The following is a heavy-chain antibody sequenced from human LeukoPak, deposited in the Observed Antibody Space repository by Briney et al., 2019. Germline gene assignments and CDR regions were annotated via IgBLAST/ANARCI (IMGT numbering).Heavy chain of an antibody. J-gene: IGHJ4*02. D-gene: IGHD4-11*01. CDR2: VYTSGST. CDR1: GGSISGGY. V-gene: IGHV4-4*09. CDR3: AKSYFDYSTYYSYYFNL. Sequence: PSETLSLTCTVSGGSISGGYWSWIRQPPGRGLEWIGYVYTSGSTNYNPSLKSRVTISVDTSKSQFALKLSSVTAADTAVYYCAKSYFDYSTYYSYYFNLWGQGALVTVSS.